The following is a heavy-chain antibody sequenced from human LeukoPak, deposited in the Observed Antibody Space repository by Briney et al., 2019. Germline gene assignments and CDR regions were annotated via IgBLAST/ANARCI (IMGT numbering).Heavy chain of an antibody. CDR1: GGPLSTYT. D-gene: IGHD3-10*01. CDR2: IYHGGTT. CDR3: ARDTSVGSGMQY. V-gene: IGHV4-59*01. Sequence: SETLSLTCSVSGGPLSTYTWSWVRQSPGKGLEWIGYIYHGGTTNYSPSLKSRATISAHTARNQFSLRLRPVTAADTAIYYCARDTSVGSGMQYWGQGTLVSVSS. J-gene: IGHJ4*02.